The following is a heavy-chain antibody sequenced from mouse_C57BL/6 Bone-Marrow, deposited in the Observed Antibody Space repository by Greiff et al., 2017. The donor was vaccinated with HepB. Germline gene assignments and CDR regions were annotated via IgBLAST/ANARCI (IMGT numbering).Heavy chain of an antibody. J-gene: IGHJ1*03. CDR2: ISSGSSTI. CDR1: GFTFSDYG. D-gene: IGHD1-1*01. CDR3: ARPFITTVVATRYFDV. V-gene: IGHV5-17*01. Sequence: EVKLMESGGGLVKPGGSLKLSCAASGFTFSDYGMHWVRQAPEKGLEWVAYISSGSSTIYYADTVKGRFTISRDNAKNTLFLQMTSLRSEDTAMYYCARPFITTVVATRYFDVWGTGTTVTVSS.